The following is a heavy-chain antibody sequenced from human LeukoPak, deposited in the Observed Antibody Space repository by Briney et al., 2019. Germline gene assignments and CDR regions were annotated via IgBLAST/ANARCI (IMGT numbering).Heavy chain of an antibody. CDR1: GYTFTGYY. J-gene: IGHJ5*02. D-gene: IGHD2-8*01. CDR2: INPNTGAA. CDR3: AREQGVASWFAP. Sequence: ASVKVSCKTSGYTFTGYYIHWVRQAPGQGLEWMGRINPNTGAANYAQKFQGRVTMTRDTSISTVYMALSRLFPGDTAVYYCAREQGVASWFAPWGQGTLVTVSS. V-gene: IGHV1-2*06.